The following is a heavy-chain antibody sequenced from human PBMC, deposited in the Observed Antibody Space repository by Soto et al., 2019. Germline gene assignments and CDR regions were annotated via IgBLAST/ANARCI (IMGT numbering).Heavy chain of an antibody. D-gene: IGHD1-26*01. CDR2: ISAYNGNT. CDR1: GYTFTSYG. Sequence: ASVKVSCKASGYTFTSYGISWVRQAPGQGLEWMGWISAYNGNTNYAQKLQGRVTMTTDTSTSTAYMELSSLRSEDTAVYYCAREISGSYRFDYWGQGTLVTVSS. V-gene: IGHV1-18*01. J-gene: IGHJ4*02. CDR3: AREISGSYRFDY.